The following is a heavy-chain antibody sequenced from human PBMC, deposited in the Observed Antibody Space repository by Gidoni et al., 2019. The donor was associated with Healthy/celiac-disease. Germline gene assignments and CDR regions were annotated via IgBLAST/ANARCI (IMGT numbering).Heavy chain of an antibody. Sequence: QVQLVQSGAEVKKPGSSVKVSCKASGGTFSSYAISWVRQAPGQGLEWMGGIIPIFGTANYAQKFQGRVTITADESMSTAYMELSSLRSEDTAVYYCANQPDIEVGAQVGNWFDPWGQGTLVTVSS. CDR3: ANQPDIEVGAQVGNWFDP. J-gene: IGHJ5*02. D-gene: IGHD1-26*01. CDR2: IIPIFGTA. V-gene: IGHV1-69*01. CDR1: GGTFSSYA.